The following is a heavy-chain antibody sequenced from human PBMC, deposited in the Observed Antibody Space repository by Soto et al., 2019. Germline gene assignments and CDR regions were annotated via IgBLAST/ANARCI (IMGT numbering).Heavy chain of an antibody. CDR2: ISAYNGNT. D-gene: IGHD2-21*02. V-gene: IGHV1-18*01. CDR3: ARVGAYCGGDCYPDFDY. Sequence: VASVNGSFKSSGSTFTSYCLSWVRQAPGQGLEWMGWISAYNGNTNYAQKLQGRVTMTTDTSTSTAYMELRSLRSDDTAVYYCARVGAYCGGDCYPDFDYWGQGTLVTVSS. CDR1: GSTFTSYC. J-gene: IGHJ4*02.